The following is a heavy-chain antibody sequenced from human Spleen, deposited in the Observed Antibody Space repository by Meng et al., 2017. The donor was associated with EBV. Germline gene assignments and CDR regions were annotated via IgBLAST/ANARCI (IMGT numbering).Heavy chain of an antibody. D-gene: IGHD3-10*01. CDR3: ASESGRGFTPDY. Sequence: GAVVKKTGYSLRISCRTFGGTFRSDAVSWVRQAPGQGLEWMGGLISMVGAPHYAQKFQGRVTIIADESTSTHSMELNSLRSEDTAMYYCASESGRGFTPDYWGQGTLVTVSS. CDR2: LISMVGAP. J-gene: IGHJ4*02. CDR1: GGTFRSDA. V-gene: IGHV1-69*01.